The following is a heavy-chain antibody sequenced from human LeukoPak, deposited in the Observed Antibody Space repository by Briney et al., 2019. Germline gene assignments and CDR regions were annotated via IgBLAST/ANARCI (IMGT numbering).Heavy chain of an antibody. J-gene: IGHJ5*02. CDR1: GFTFSYYS. Sequence: GGSLRLSCAASGFTFSYYSMNWVRQAPGKGLEWVSYISSSTTTIYYADSVKGRFTISRDNAKNSLYLQINSLRDEDTAVYYCARGKYYVSGSYDNRSDPWGQGTLVTVSS. D-gene: IGHD3-10*01. V-gene: IGHV3-48*02. CDR3: ARGKYYVSGSYDNRSDP. CDR2: ISSSTTTI.